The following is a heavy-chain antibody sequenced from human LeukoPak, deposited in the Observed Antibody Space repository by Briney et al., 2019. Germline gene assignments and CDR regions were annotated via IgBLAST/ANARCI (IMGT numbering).Heavy chain of an antibody. J-gene: IGHJ4*02. V-gene: IGHV4-34*01. CDR1: GGSFSDYY. D-gene: IGHD2-2*01. CDR3: ARRSTSCLDY. CDR2: INHRGIT. Sequence: SETLSLTCVVYGGSFSDYYWSWIRQPPGKGLEWIGEINHRGITNYNPSLTSRVTISVDTSKNQFSFNLTSLTAADTAVYYCARRSTSCLDYWGQGTLVTVSS.